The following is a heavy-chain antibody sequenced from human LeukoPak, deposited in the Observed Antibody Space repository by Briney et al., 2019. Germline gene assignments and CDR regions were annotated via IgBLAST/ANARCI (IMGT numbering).Heavy chain of an antibody. D-gene: IGHD3-9*01. CDR1: GGSISSRSYF. CDR2: IYLSGST. Sequence: SETLSLTCTVSGGSISSRSYFWGWIRQPPGKGLEWIGSIYLSGSTDYNPSLKSRVTISVHASKAQFSLQLSSVTAADTAVYYCARGTTPRYFDLVNWFDPWGQGTLVTVSS. CDR3: ARGTTPRYFDLVNWFDP. V-gene: IGHV4-39*01. J-gene: IGHJ5*02.